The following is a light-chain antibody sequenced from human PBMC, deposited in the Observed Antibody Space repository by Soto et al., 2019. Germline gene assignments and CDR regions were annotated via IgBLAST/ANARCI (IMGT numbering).Light chain of an antibody. CDR2: DAS. V-gene: IGKV1-5*01. CDR3: QQTYSTPPT. J-gene: IGKJ1*01. CDR1: QSIGTW. Sequence: DIQLTQSPPYLSASVGERVNITCRASQSIGTWLAWHQQKPGKAPNLLMFDASTLHTGVPSRFSGSGDGTEFTLSISSLQPDDSATYYCQQTYSTPPTFGQGTKVDIK.